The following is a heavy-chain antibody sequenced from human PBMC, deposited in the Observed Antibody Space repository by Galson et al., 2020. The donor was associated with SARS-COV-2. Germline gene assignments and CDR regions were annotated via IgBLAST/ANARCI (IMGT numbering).Heavy chain of an antibody. D-gene: IGHD2-8*01. CDR1: GGSFSGKY. Sequence: SETLSLTCAVYGGSFSGKYWSWIRQPPGKGLQWIGEINDSGNTNYNPSLKSRVTISFDTSKNQLSLKLRSVTAADTAVYYCARGDCTNGICHGQGPVSYYGMDVWGKGATVTVSP. CDR3: ARGDCTNGICHGQGPVSYYGMDV. V-gene: IGHV4-34*01. J-gene: IGHJ6*04. CDR2: INDSGNT.